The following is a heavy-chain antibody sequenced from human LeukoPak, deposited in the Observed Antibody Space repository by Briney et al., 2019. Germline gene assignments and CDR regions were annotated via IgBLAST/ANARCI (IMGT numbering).Heavy chain of an antibody. J-gene: IGHJ4*02. CDR1: GGTFSSYS. CDR2: IIPIFGRA. Sequence: SVKVSCKASGGTFSSYSMSWVRQAPGQGLEWMGGIIPIFGRANYAQKFQGRVTITADESTSTAYMELSRLRSEDTAVYYCARTVVIVPAAIPFDYRGQGTLVSDCS. V-gene: IGHV1-69*01. D-gene: IGHD2-2*02. CDR3: ARTVVIVPAAIPFDY.